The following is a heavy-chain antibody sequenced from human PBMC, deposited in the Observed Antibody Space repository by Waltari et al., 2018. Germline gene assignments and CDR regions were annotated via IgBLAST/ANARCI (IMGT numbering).Heavy chain of an antibody. Sequence: QLQLQESGPGLVKPSETLSLTCTVSGGSISSSSYYWGWIRQPPGKGLEWIGSIYYSVSTYSNPSLKCRVTISVDTSKIQFSLKLSSVTAASTAVYYCARQPYYYDSSGWYFDLWGRGTLVTVSS. D-gene: IGHD3-22*01. V-gene: IGHV4-39*01. J-gene: IGHJ2*01. CDR1: GGSISSSSYY. CDR2: IYYSVST. CDR3: ARQPYYYDSSGWYFDL.